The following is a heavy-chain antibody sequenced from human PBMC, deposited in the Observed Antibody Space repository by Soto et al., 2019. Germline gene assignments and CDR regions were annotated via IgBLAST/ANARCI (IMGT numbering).Heavy chain of an antibody. J-gene: IGHJ5*02. V-gene: IGHV2-5*02. CDR1: GFSLTTSGVG. CDR2: IYWDDDK. D-gene: IGHD1-26*01. Sequence: QITLRESGPTRVRPTQPLTLTCDFSGFSLTTSGVGVAWIRQPPGKAPEWLAVIYWDDDKRYSPTLKSRLTITMDTSKNQVVLTMTNMDPVDTGTYSCANRALYSGSYWDGGYFATWGQGTPVTVSS. CDR3: ANRALYSGSYWDGGYFAT.